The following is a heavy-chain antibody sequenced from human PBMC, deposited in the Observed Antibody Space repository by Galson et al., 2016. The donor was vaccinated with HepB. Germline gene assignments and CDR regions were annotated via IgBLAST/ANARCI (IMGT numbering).Heavy chain of an antibody. J-gene: IGHJ4*02. CDR2: IWWNDDQ. Sequence: PALVKPTQTLTLTCTFSGFSLSTSGEGVGWIRQPPGKALEWLARIWWNDDQRYSPSLKSRLTITKDTSKNQVVFTMTNMDPVDTATYSCAHSPPYYSGSGSYYFEYWGQGTLVTVSS. CDR3: AHSPPYYSGSGSYYFEY. D-gene: IGHD3-10*01. V-gene: IGHV2-5*01. CDR1: GFSLSTSGEG.